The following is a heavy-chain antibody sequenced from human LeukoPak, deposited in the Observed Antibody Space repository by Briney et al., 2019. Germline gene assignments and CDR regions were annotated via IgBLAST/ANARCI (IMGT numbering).Heavy chain of an antibody. D-gene: IGHD5-12*01. CDR3: ARDSKWLRACDY. J-gene: IGHJ4*02. CDR1: GFTFSSYE. CDR2: ISSSGSTI. V-gene: IGHV3-48*03. Sequence: GGSLRLSCAVSGFTFSSYEMNWVRQAPGKGLEWVSYISSSGSTIYYADSVKGRFTISRDNAKNSLYLQMNSLRAVDTAVYYCARDSKWLRACDYWGQGTLVTVSS.